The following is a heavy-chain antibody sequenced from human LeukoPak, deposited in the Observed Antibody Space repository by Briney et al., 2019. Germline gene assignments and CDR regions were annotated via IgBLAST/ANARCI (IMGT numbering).Heavy chain of an antibody. V-gene: IGHV3-33*06. Sequence: GGSLRLSCAASGFTVSSNYMSWVRQAPGKGLEWVAVIWYDGSNKYYADSVKGRFTISRDNSKNTLYLQMNSLRAEDTAVYYCAKDSRYGSSWLDYWGQGTLVTVSS. CDR2: IWYDGSNK. J-gene: IGHJ4*02. D-gene: IGHD6-13*01. CDR3: AKDSRYGSSWLDY. CDR1: GFTVSSNY.